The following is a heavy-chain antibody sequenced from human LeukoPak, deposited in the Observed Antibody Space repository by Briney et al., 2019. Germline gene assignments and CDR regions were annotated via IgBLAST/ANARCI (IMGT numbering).Heavy chain of an antibody. D-gene: IGHD4-23*01. Sequence: SETLSLTCSVSGGYIITSDHYWGWIRQPPGKGLEWIVSIYYTGSTSTNPFFKSRVTVSVDTSKNQFSPNLTSVTAADTAVYYCARERYYYGGKTWFDPWGQGTLVTVSS. CDR3: ARERYYYGGKTWFDP. V-gene: IGHV4-39*07. J-gene: IGHJ5*02. CDR1: GGYIITSDHY. CDR2: IYYTGST.